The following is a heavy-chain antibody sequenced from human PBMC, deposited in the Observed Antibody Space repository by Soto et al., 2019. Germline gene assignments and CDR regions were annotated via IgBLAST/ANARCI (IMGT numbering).Heavy chain of an antibody. CDR2: IYYSGST. J-gene: IGHJ4*02. D-gene: IGHD3-3*01. Sequence: SETLSLTCTVSGGSISSSSYYWGWIRQPPGKGLEWIGSIYYSGSTYYNPSLKSRVTISVDTSKNQFSLKLSSVTAADTAVYYCASYDFWSGYYFLWGQGNLVTVS. CDR3: ASYDFWSGYYFL. V-gene: IGHV4-39*01. CDR1: GGSISSSSYY.